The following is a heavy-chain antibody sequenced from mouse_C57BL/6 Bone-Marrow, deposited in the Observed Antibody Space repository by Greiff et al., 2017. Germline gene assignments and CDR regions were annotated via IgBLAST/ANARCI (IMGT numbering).Heavy chain of an antibody. Sequence: VKLMESGPGLVQPSQSLSITCTVSGFSLNSYGVHWVRQSPGKGLEWLGVIWSGGSTDYNAAFISRLSISKDNSKSQVFFKMNSLQADDTAIYYCARKWRIGTHYSWFADWGQGTLVTVSA. CDR1: GFSLNSYG. J-gene: IGHJ3*01. V-gene: IGHV2-2*01. D-gene: IGHD1-2*01. CDR2: IWSGGST. CDR3: ARKWRIGTHYSWFAD.